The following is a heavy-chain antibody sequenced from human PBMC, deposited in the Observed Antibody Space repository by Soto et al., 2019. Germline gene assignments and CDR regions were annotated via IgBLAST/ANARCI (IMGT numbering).Heavy chain of an antibody. J-gene: IGHJ4*02. CDR2: INAGNGNT. CDR3: ARDPPPPDY. Sequence: PSLRIACKGSGCTFSRYTMQLVRQAPGQRLEWMGWINAGNGNTKYSQNFQGRVTITRDTSASTAYMELSSLRSDDTAVYYCARDPPPPDYWGQGTLVTVYS. CDR1: GCTFSRYT. V-gene: IGHV1-3*01.